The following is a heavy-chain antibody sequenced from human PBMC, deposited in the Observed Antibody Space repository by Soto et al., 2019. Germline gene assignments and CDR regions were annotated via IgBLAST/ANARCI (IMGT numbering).Heavy chain of an antibody. Sequence: QVQLQESGPGLVKPSQTLSLTCTVSGGSISSGGYYWSWIRQHPGKGLEWIGYIYYSGSTYYNPSLKIRFTISVDTSKNQFSLKLSSVIAADTAVYCWARGELRFWFDPWGQGTLVTVSS. CDR3: ARGELRFWFDP. D-gene: IGHD1-26*01. V-gene: IGHV4-31*03. CDR1: GGSISSGGYY. J-gene: IGHJ5*02. CDR2: IYYSGST.